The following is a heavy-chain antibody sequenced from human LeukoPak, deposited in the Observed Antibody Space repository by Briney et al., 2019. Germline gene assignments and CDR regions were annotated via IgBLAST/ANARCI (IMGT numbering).Heavy chain of an antibody. V-gene: IGHV3-23*01. Sequence: GGSLRLSCAASGFTFSSYAMSWVRQAPGKGLEWVSAISGSGGSTYYADSVKGRFTISRDNSKNTLYLQMNSLRAEDTAVYYCANGRVLRYLDWPLDYWGQGTLVTVSS. CDR2: ISGSGGST. D-gene: IGHD3-9*01. CDR3: ANGRVLRYLDWPLDY. CDR1: GFTFSSYA. J-gene: IGHJ4*02.